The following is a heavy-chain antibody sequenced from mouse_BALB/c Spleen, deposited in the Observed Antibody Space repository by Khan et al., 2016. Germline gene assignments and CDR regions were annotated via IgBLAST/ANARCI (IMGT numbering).Heavy chain of an antibody. CDR2: INTYTGEP. CDR1: GYTFTNYG. V-gene: IGHV9-3-1*01. Sequence: QIQLVQSGPELKKPGETVKISCKASGYTFTNYGMNWVKQAPGKGLKWMGWINTYTGEPTYADDFKGRCAFSLETSASTAYLQINNLKNEDTATYFCARGKYDGVAYWGQGTLVTVSA. D-gene: IGHD2-14*01. J-gene: IGHJ3*01. CDR3: ARGKYDGVAY.